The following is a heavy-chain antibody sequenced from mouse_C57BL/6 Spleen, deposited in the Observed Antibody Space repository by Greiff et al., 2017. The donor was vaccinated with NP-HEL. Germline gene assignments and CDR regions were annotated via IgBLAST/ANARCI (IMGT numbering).Heavy chain of an antibody. D-gene: IGHD2-4*01. CDR2: INPSTGGT. CDR3: AREGLYYDYDGGAWFAY. CDR1: GYSFTGYY. V-gene: IGHV1-42*01. J-gene: IGHJ3*01. Sequence: VRLQQSGPELVKPGASVKISCKASGYSFTGYYMNWVKQSPEKSLEWIGEINPSTGGTTYNQKFKAKATLTVDKSSSTAYMQLKSLTSEDSAVYYCAREGLYYDYDGGAWFAYWGQGTLVTVSA.